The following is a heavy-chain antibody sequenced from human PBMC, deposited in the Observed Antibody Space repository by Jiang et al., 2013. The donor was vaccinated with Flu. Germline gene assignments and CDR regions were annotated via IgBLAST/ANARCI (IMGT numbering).Heavy chain of an antibody. Sequence: RLSCAASGFTFSSXAMSWVRQAPGKGLEWVSAISGSGGSTYYADSVKGRFTISRDNSKNTLYLQMNSLRAEDTAVYYCANGAVDDYVWGSYRRWGQGTMVTVSS. CDR2: ISGSGGST. CDR1: GFTFSSXA. CDR3: ANGAVDDYVWGSYRR. J-gene: IGHJ3*01. V-gene: IGHV3-23*01. D-gene: IGHD3-16*02.